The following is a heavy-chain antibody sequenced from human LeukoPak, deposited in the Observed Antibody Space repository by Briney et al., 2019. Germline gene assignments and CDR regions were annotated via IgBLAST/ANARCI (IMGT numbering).Heavy chain of an antibody. CDR3: ARDGGQHLGVVNY. J-gene: IGHJ4*02. V-gene: IGHV1-2*02. Sequence: GASVKVSCKASRYTFTGYYIHWVRQAPGQGLEWMGWINPNSGGTDYPQKFQGRVTMTRDTSINTAYMELSSLRSDDTAVYYCARDGGQHLGVVNYWGQGTLVTVSS. D-gene: IGHD2-2*01. CDR2: INPNSGGT. CDR1: RYTFTGYY.